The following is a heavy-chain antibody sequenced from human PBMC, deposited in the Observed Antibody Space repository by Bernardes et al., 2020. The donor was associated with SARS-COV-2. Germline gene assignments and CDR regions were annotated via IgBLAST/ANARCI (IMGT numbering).Heavy chain of an antibody. J-gene: IGHJ4*02. CDR2: IYSGGST. CDR3: ARNYYDSGGYYYYFDY. Sequence: GSLRLSCTVSGSTVSSHYMSWVRQAPGKGLEWVSVIYSGGSTYYADSVRGRFTISRDNSKNTLHLQMNSLRPEDTAVYYCARNYYDSGGYYYYFDYWGQGTLVTVSS. CDR1: GSTVSSHY. D-gene: IGHD3-22*01. V-gene: IGHV3-66*02.